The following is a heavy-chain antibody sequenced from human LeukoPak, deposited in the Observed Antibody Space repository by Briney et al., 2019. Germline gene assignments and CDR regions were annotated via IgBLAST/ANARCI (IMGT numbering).Heavy chain of an antibody. CDR2: INPSGGST. Sequence: ASVKVSCKASGYTFTSYYMHWVRQAPGQGLEWMGIINPSGGSTSYAQKFQGRVTMTRDMSTSTVYMELSSLRSEDTAVYYCARDAGSGSYYKGYYYYYMDVWGKGTTVTISS. J-gene: IGHJ6*03. CDR3: ARDAGSGSYYKGYYYYYMDV. CDR1: GYTFTSYY. D-gene: IGHD3-10*01. V-gene: IGHV1-46*01.